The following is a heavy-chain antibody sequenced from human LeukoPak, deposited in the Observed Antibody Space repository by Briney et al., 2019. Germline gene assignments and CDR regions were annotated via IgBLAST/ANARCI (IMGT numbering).Heavy chain of an antibody. CDR1: GGTFSSYA. Sequence: SVKVSCKASGGTFSSYAISWVRQAPGQGLEWMGGIIPIFGTANCAQKFQGRVTITTDESTSTAYMELSSLRSEDTAVYYCARKWEPHDAFDIWGQGTMVTVSS. J-gene: IGHJ3*02. CDR3: ARKWEPHDAFDI. V-gene: IGHV1-69*05. CDR2: IIPIFGTA. D-gene: IGHD1-26*01.